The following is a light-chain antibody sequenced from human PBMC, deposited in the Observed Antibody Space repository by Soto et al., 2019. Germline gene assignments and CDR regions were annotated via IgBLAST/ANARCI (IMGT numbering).Light chain of an antibody. CDR3: SSYTSSSFL. J-gene: IGLJ2*01. Sequence: QSVLTQPASVSGSPGQSITISCTGTSSDVGGYNYVSWYQQHPGKAPKLMIYDVSNRPSGVSNRFSGSKSGNTASLTISALQAEDEADYYCSSYTSSSFLFGGGTKLTVL. CDR1: SSDVGGYNY. CDR2: DVS. V-gene: IGLV2-14*01.